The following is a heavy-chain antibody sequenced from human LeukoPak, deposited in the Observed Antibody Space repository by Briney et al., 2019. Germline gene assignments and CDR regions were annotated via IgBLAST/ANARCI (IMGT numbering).Heavy chain of an antibody. CDR3: VRTPPKGDIDY. CDR1: GYTFINYD. Sequence: ASAKVSCKTSGYTFINYDINWIRQAPGQGLEWLGWMSANSGNTGYAQKFQGRVTMTRTTSISTALMELSRLTFEDTAVYYCVRTPPKGDIDYWGQGTLVTVSS. D-gene: IGHD2-21*02. CDR2: MSANSGNT. V-gene: IGHV1-8*01. J-gene: IGHJ4*02.